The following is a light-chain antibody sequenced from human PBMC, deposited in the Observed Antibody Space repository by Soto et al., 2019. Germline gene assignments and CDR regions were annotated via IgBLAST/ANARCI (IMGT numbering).Light chain of an antibody. CDR2: SAS. J-gene: IGKJ2*01. CDR3: QQYKNWPPMYT. Sequence: EIVLTQSPATLSVFPGERVTLSCRASQSVDRNLAWYQQKPGLAPRLLISSASSRATGVPGRFSGSGSGTDFTLTISSLQSEDFAVYYCQQYKNWPPMYTFGQGTK. CDR1: QSVDRN. V-gene: IGKV3-15*01.